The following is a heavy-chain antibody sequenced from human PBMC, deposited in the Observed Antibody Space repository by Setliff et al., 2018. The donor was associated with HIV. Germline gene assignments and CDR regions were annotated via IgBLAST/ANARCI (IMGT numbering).Heavy chain of an antibody. CDR2: VIPIFGTA. Sequence: SVKVSCKASGDTFNSYAISWVRQAPGQGLEWMGGVIPIFGTANYAQKFQGRVTITADESTSTAYMELSSLRSEDTAVYYCARGWIEQQLVWNYWGQGTLVTVSS. CDR3: ARGWIEQQLVWNY. J-gene: IGHJ4*02. D-gene: IGHD6-13*01. CDR1: GDTFNSYA. V-gene: IGHV1-69*13.